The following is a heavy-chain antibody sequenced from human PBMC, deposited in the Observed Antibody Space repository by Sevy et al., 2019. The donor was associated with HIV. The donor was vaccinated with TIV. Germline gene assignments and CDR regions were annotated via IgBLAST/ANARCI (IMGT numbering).Heavy chain of an antibody. J-gene: IGHJ4*02. CDR3: ARVDRWSSSTASLDY. V-gene: IGHV4-38-2*02. CDR2: MYHSGNS. D-gene: IGHD2-2*01. Sequence: SETLSLTCTVSGYSISSGYYWGWIRQPPGKGLEWLESMYHSGNSYYKPSLKSRVTMSVDTSKNQFSLKLSSVTAADTAGYYCARVDRWSSSTASLDYWGQGTLVTVSS. CDR1: GYSISSGYY.